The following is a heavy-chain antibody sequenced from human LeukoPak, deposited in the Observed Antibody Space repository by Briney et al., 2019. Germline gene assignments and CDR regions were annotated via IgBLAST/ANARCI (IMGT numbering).Heavy chain of an antibody. V-gene: IGHV3-30*04. Sequence: GRSLRLSCAASGFTFSSYAMHWVCQAPGKGLEWDAVISYDGSNKYYADSVKGRFTISRDNSKNTLYLQMNGLRAEDTAVYYCARDSSWSPRIVVVPAAKSVGGYFQHWGQGTLVTVSS. CDR3: ARDSSWSPRIVVVPAAKSVGGYFQH. CDR1: GFTFSSYA. CDR2: ISYDGSNK. J-gene: IGHJ1*01. D-gene: IGHD2-2*01.